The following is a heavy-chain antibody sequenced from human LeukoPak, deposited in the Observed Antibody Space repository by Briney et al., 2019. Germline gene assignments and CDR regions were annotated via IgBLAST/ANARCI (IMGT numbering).Heavy chain of an antibody. D-gene: IGHD4-17*01. J-gene: IGHJ6*02. V-gene: IGHV1-8*01. CDR1: GYTFTSYD. CDR2: MNPNSGNT. CDR3: ARPLDGDYGMDV. Sequence: ASVKVSCKASGYTFTSYDINWVRQATGQGLEWMGWMNPNSGNTGYAQKFQGRVTMTRNTSISTAYMELSSLRSEDTAVYYCARPLDGDYGMDVWGQGTTVTVSS.